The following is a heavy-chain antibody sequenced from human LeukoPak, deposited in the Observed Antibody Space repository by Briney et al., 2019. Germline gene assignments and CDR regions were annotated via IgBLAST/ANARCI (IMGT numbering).Heavy chain of an antibody. CDR3: ARASHPYGSGSYSGLDV. V-gene: IGHV1-2*02. D-gene: IGHD3-10*01. Sequence: ASVKVSCKASGYTFTGYYMHWVRQAPGQGLEWMGWINPNSGGTNYAQKFQGRVTMTRDTSISTAYMELSRLRSADTAVYYCARASHPYGSGSYSGLDVWGQGTTVTVSS. CDR1: GYTFTGYY. J-gene: IGHJ6*02. CDR2: INPNSGGT.